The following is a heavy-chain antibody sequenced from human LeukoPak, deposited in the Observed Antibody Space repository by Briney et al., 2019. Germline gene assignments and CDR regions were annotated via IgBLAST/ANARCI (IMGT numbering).Heavy chain of an antibody. CDR2: ISGSGGST. D-gene: IGHD3-3*01. CDR3: AKTRYDFWSGYALVY. V-gene: IGHV3-23*01. CDR1: GFTFSSYA. Sequence: GGSLRLSCAASGFTFSSYAMSWVRQAPGKGLEWVSAISGSGGSTYYADSVKGRFTISRDNSKNMLYLQMNSLRAEDTAVYYCAKTRYDFWSGYALVYWGQGTLVTVSS. J-gene: IGHJ4*02.